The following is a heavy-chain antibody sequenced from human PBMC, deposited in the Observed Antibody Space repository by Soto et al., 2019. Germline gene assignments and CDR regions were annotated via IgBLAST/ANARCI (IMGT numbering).Heavy chain of an antibody. D-gene: IGHD2-21*02. Sequence: SETLSLTCTVSGGSISSSSYYWGWIRQPPGKGLEWIGSIYYSGSTYYNPSLKSRVTISVDTSKNQFSLELSSVTAADTAVYYCARTIVVLTSNYRVYCYPGMDVWRQGTTVTV. CDR2: IYYSGST. V-gene: IGHV4-39*01. CDR1: GGSISSSSYY. J-gene: IGHJ6*02. CDR3: ARTIVVLTSNYRVYCYPGMDV.